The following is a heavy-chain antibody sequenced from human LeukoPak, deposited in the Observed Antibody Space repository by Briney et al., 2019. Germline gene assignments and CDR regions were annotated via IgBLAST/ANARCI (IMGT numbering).Heavy chain of an antibody. Sequence: SETLSLTCTVSGGSVSSSSYYRGWIRQPPGKGLEWTERIYYSGSTYYNPSLKSRVTISVDTSKNQFSLKLSSVTAADTAVYYCARREAVAGTGNWFDPWGQGTLVTVSS. CDR2: IYYSGST. V-gene: IGHV4-39*01. CDR1: GGSVSSSSYY. D-gene: IGHD6-19*01. CDR3: ARREAVAGTGNWFDP. J-gene: IGHJ5*02.